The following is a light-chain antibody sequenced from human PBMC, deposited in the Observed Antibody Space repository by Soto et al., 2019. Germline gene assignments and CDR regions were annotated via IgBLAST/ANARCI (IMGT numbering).Light chain of an antibody. J-gene: IGKJ1*01. V-gene: IGKV1-5*01. CDR2: DAS. Sequence: DIQMTQSPSSLSASVGDRVTITCRASQSISRYLHWYQHKPGEAPKLLIYDASALPRGVPSRFSGSGSGTKFTLTIASLQPDDFATYYCQQYETFSGTFGPGTKVDIK. CDR1: QSISRY. CDR3: QQYETFSGT.